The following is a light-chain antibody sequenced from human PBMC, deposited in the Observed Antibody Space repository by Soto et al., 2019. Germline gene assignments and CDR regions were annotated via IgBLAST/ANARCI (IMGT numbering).Light chain of an antibody. V-gene: IGKV3-15*01. Sequence: EIVMTQSPATLSVSPGERATLSCRASQTISDNLAWYQQRPGQSPRLLIYAASSRATGVPSRFSGSGSGTEFTLTINGLQSEDFAVYYCHQYNDWRTFGQGTKVDIK. CDR1: QTISDN. CDR3: HQYNDWRT. CDR2: AAS. J-gene: IGKJ1*01.